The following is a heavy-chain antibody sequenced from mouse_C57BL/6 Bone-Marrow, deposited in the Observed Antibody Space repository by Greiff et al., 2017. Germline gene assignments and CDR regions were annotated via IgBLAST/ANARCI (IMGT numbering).Heavy chain of an antibody. CDR1: GYTFTRYS. CDR2: IYPRSGNT. CDR3: ASPGIYYYGSSPAY. V-gene: IGHV1-81*01. Sequence: QVQLQQSGAELARPGASVKLSCKASGYTFTRYSISWVKQRTGQGLEWIGEIYPRSGNTYYNEKFKGKATLTADKSSSTAYMELRSLTSEDSAVYFCASPGIYYYGSSPAYWGQGTLVTVSA. J-gene: IGHJ3*01. D-gene: IGHD1-1*01.